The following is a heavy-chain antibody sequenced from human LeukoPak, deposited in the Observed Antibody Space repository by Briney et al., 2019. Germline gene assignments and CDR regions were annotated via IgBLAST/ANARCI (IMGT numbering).Heavy chain of an antibody. CDR2: ISGSGGST. V-gene: IGHV3-23*01. CDR1: GFTFTNYA. Sequence: GGSLRLSCAASGFTFTNYAMSWVHQAPGKGLEWVSAISGSGGSTFYADSVKGRFTISRDNSKNTLYLQINSLRAEDTAVYYCARDRPYGSNYYYGMDVWGQGTTVTVSS. D-gene: IGHD3-10*01. CDR3: ARDRPYGSNYYYGMDV. J-gene: IGHJ6*02.